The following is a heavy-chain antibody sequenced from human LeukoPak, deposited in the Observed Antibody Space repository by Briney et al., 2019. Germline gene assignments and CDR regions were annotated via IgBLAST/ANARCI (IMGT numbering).Heavy chain of an antibody. J-gene: IGHJ3*02. CDR1: GYSISSGYY. CDR3: ARGGNGNSGYYYYAFDI. CDR2: IYHSGST. D-gene: IGHD3-22*01. Sequence: SETLSLTCNVSGYSISSGYYWGWIRQPPGKGLQWIGTIYHSGSTYYNPSLKSRVTISVDTSKNQFSLKVNSVTAADTAVYYCARGGNGNSGYYYYAFDIWGQGTMVTVSS. V-gene: IGHV4-38-2*02.